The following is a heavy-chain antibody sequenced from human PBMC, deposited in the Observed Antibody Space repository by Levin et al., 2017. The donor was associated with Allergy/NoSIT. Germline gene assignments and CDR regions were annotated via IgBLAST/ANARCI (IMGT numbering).Heavy chain of an antibody. CDR1: GFTFNIYA. V-gene: IGHV3-30-3*01. CDR3: ARDHVGYGDSGGGAFDI. D-gene: IGHD2-21*02. J-gene: IGHJ3*02. Sequence: SCAASGFTFNIYAMHWVRQAPGKGLEWVAVISYDGNSKYYADSVKGRFTMSRDNSENTVYLQMNSLRADDTALFYCARDHVGYGDSGGGAFDIWGQGTMVTVSS. CDR2: ISYDGNSK.